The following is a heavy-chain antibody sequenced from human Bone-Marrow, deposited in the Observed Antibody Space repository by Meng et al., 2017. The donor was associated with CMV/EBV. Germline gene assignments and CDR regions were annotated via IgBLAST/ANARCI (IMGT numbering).Heavy chain of an antibody. V-gene: IGHV3-7*01. CDR3: ARDGVVTPLDY. D-gene: IGHD4-23*01. Sequence: GGSLRLSCATSGFTFISYWMSWVRQAPGKGLEWVANIKQDGSEKYYVDSVKGRFTISRDNAKNSLYLQMNSLRAEDTAVYYCARDGVVTPLDYWGQGTLVTVSS. J-gene: IGHJ4*02. CDR1: GFTFISYW. CDR2: IKQDGSEK.